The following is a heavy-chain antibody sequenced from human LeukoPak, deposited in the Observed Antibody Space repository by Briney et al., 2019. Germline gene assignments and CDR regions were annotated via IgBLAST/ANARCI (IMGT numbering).Heavy chain of an antibody. CDR2: ISSSSSYI. CDR3: ARDGYNWAAFDI. J-gene: IGHJ3*02. CDR1: GFTFSSYS. D-gene: IGHD5-12*01. Sequence: KSGGSLILSCAASGFTFSSYSMNWVRQAPGKGLEWVSSISSSSSYIYYADSVKGRFTISRDNAKNSLYLQMNSLRAVDTAVYYCARDGYNWAAFDIWGQGTMVTVSS. V-gene: IGHV3-21*01.